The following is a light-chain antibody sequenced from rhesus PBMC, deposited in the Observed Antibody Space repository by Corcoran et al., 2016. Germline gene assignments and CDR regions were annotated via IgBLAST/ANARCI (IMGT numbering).Light chain of an antibody. J-gene: IGKJ4*01. Sequence: DIQMTQSPSSLSASVGDRVTITCQASQSLSNYLNWYQQKPGKIPKVLIYRASILQSGILPRFSGIGSGTAFTLTISSLQPEDFATYYCQQGYIYPVPFGGGTKVGLK. CDR3: QQGYIYPVP. V-gene: IGKV1-25*01. CDR1: QSLSNY. CDR2: RAS.